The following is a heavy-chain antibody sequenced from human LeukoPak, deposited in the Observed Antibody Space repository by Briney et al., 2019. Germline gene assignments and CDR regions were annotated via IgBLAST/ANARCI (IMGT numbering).Heavy chain of an antibody. J-gene: IGHJ4*02. D-gene: IGHD3-22*01. V-gene: IGHV4-59*01. CDR3: ARGLDYYDSSSNFDY. Sequence: SETLSLTCTVSGGSIRSSYWSWIRQPPGKGLEWIGYIYYSGSTNYNPSLKSRVTMSVDTSKNQFSLKLSSVTAADTAVHYCARGLDYYDSSSNFDYWGQGTLVTVSS. CDR2: IYYSGST. CDR1: GGSIRSSY.